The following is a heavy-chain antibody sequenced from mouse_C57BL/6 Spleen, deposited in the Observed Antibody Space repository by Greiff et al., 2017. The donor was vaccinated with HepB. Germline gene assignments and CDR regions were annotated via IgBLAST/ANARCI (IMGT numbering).Heavy chain of an antibody. J-gene: IGHJ1*03. CDR3: ARSPAYYSNYDWYFDV. V-gene: IGHV1-69*01. Sequence: VQLQQPGAELVMPGASVKLSCKASGYTFTSYWMHWVKQRPGQGLEWIGEIDPSDSYTNYNQKFKGKSTLTVDKSSSTAYMQLSSLTSEDSAVYYCARSPAYYSNYDWYFDVWGTGTTVTVSS. D-gene: IGHD2-5*01. CDR2: IDPSDSYT. CDR1: GYTFTSYW.